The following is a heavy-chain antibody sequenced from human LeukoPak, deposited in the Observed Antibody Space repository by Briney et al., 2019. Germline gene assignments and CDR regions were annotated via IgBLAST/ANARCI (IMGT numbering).Heavy chain of an antibody. CDR1: GFTFSSYA. CDR2: ISGSGGST. Sequence: GGSLRLSCAASGFTFSSYAMSWVRQAPGKGLEWVSAISGSGGSTYYADSVKGRFTISRDNSKNTLYLQMNSLRAEDTAVYYCAKDSLPINIAAAAKYYFDYWGQGTLVTVSS. D-gene: IGHD6-13*01. CDR3: AKDSLPINIAAAAKYYFDY. J-gene: IGHJ4*02. V-gene: IGHV3-23*01.